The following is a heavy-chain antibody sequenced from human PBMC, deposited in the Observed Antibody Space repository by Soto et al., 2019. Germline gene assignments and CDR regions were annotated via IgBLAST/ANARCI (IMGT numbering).Heavy chain of an antibody. CDR2: ISDSGDST. Sequence: GGSLRLSCAASGFTFYTSAMTWVRQAPGQGLEWVSAISDSGDSTYYADSVKGRFTISRDNSKNTLYLQMNSLRAEDTAVYYCAKVPYYYGSGSYVPFDYWGQGTLVTVSS. CDR3: AKVPYYYGSGSYVPFDY. CDR1: GFTFYTSA. J-gene: IGHJ4*02. D-gene: IGHD3-10*01. V-gene: IGHV3-23*01.